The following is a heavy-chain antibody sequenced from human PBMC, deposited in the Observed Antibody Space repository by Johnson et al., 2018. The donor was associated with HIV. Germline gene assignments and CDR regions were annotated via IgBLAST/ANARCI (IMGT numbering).Heavy chain of an antibody. CDR1: GFTVSSNY. Sequence: VQLVESGGGLIQPGGSLRLSCAASGFTVSSNYMSWVRQAPGKGLEWVSVIYSGGSTYYADSVKGRFTISRDNSKNTLYLQMNSLSAEDTAVYYCAKAREYDSTGHDAFDIWGQGTTVTVSS. V-gene: IGHV3-66*03. D-gene: IGHD3-22*01. J-gene: IGHJ3*02. CDR3: AKAREYDSTGHDAFDI. CDR2: IYSGGST.